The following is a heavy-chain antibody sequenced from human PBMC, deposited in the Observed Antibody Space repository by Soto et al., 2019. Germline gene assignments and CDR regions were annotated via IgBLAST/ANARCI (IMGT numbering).Heavy chain of an antibody. D-gene: IGHD4-4*01. CDR3: VRGGSNYAS. V-gene: IGHV3-7*01. Sequence: EVQLVESGGGLVQPGGSLRLSCTASGFTFSDSWMTRVRQAPGKGLEWVARIKPDESEKKYADSVKGRFPISRDNAKNSMYLQMDSLRGEDTAVYYCVRGGSNYASWGQGTLVTVSS. CDR1: GFTFSDSW. CDR2: IKPDESEK. J-gene: IGHJ5*02.